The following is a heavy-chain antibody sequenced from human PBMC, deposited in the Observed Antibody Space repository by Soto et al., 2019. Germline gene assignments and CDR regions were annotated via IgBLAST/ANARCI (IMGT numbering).Heavy chain of an antibody. Sequence: SETLSLTCAVYGGSFSGYYWSWIRQPPGKGLEWIGEINHSGSTNYNPSLKSRVTISVDTSKNQFSLKLSSVTAADTAVYYCARGAETDAFDIWGQGTMVTVSS. CDR1: GGSFSGYY. V-gene: IGHV4-34*01. CDR3: ARGAETDAFDI. J-gene: IGHJ3*02. CDR2: INHSGST.